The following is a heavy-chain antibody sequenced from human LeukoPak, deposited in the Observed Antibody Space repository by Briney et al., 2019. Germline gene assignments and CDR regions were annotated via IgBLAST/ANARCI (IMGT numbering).Heavy chain of an antibody. CDR1: GYMFTNYY. CDR2: INPYNGGT. V-gene: IGHV1-2*06. J-gene: IGHJ3*01. CDR3: AITYANNAYDV. D-gene: IGHD3-16*01. Sequence: ASVKVSCKTSGYMFTNYYIHWVRQAPGQGLEWMGRINPYNGGTDYEQKFQGRVTMTRDTSITTAYMELSRLRSDDTAVYYYAITYANNAYDVWGQGTMVTVSS.